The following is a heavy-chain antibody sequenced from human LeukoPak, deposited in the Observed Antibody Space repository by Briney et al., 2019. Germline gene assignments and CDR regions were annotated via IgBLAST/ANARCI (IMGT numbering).Heavy chain of an antibody. CDR3: ARYSGYDPFDY. CDR2: INPNSGGT. D-gene: IGHD5-12*01. V-gene: IGHV1-2*02. J-gene: IGHJ4*02. Sequence: EASVKVSCKTSGYTFTGYYMRWVRQAPGQGLEWMGWINPNSGGTNYAQKFQGRVTMTRDTSISTAYMELSRLRSDDTAVYYCARYSGYDPFDYWGQGTLVTVSS. CDR1: GYTFTGYY.